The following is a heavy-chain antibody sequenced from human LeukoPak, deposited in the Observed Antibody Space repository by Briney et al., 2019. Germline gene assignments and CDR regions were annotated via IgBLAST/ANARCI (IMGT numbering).Heavy chain of an antibody. CDR2: IVVGSGNT. D-gene: IGHD6-13*01. CDR3: AAPGSSSWYYGDYYYYGMDV. V-gene: IGHV1-58*02. J-gene: IGHJ6*02. CDR1: GFTFTSSA. Sequence: GTSVKVSCKASGFTFTSSAMQWVRQARGRRLEWIGWIVVGSGNTNYAQKFQERVTITRDMSTSTAYMELSSLRSEDTAVYYCAAPGSSSWYYGDYYYYGMDVWGQGTTVTVSS.